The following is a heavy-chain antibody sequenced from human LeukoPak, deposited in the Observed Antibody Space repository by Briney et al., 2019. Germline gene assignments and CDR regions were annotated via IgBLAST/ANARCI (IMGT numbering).Heavy chain of an antibody. V-gene: IGHV3-30*03. J-gene: IGHJ4*02. CDR1: GFIFSSYG. CDR3: ARGLAYCGGDCYSGLGY. Sequence: GRSLRLSCAASGFIFSSYGMHWVRQAPGKGLEWVAVISYDGSNKYYADSVKGRFTISRDNSKNTLYLQMNSLRAEDTAVYYCARGLAYCGGDCYSGLGYWGQGTPVTVSS. D-gene: IGHD2-21*02. CDR2: ISYDGSNK.